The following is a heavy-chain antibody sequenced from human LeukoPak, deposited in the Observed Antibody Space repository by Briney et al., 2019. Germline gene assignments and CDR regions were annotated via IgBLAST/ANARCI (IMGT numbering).Heavy chain of an antibody. V-gene: IGHV4-4*07. D-gene: IGHD4-17*01. Sequence: SETMSLTCSVSGGAISSYYWSWIRQPAGKGLEWIGRIYTSGSTNYNPSLKSRVTMSVDTSKNQFSLKLSSVTAADTAVYYCARELYGDYVVNWFDPWGQGTLVTVSS. J-gene: IGHJ5*02. CDR1: GGAISSYY. CDR3: ARELYGDYVVNWFDP. CDR2: IYTSGST.